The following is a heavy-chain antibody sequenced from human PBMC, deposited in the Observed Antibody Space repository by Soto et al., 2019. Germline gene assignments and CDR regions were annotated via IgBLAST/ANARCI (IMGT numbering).Heavy chain of an antibody. D-gene: IGHD5-12*01. Sequence: SEILSFTYTVSGVSISSHVYFWGWIRQPPGKGLDWIWMISYSGITYYSPSFKSRVTISADTSKNQLSLRLSSVIAADTAVFHCMNYNSGWKYWGQGTVVTVS. CDR2: ISYSGIT. CDR3: MNYNSGWKY. J-gene: IGHJ4*02. CDR1: GVSISSHVYF. V-gene: IGHV4-39*01.